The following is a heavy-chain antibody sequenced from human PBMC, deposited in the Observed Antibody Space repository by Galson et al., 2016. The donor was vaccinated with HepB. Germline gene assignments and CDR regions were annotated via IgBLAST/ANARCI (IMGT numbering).Heavy chain of an antibody. CDR1: GDSVYNNAAA. J-gene: IGHJ6*02. Sequence: CAISGDSVYNNAAAWVWIRQSPSRGVEWLGRTFYRFTWENHYAGSVKNRITISPDTSRNQFSLHLNSVTPEDTAVYYCARAVMLGRGMDVWGQGTTVTVSS. CDR2: TFYRFTWEN. CDR3: ARAVMLGRGMDV. V-gene: IGHV6-1*01. D-gene: IGHD3-10*01.